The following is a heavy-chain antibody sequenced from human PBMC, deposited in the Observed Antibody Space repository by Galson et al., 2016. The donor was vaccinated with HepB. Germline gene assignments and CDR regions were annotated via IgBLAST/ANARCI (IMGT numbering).Heavy chain of an antibody. V-gene: IGHV5-10-1*01. Sequence: VKKPGESLTISCKGSGYNFPDYWISWVRQMPGKGLEWMGRIDPTDSYTNYSPSFQGHVTISADSSINTAYLRWRSLKASDTAIYYCARHGDVDTAMVPFHAWGQGSLVIVSS. CDR1: GYNFPDYW. CDR3: ARHGDVDTAMVPFHA. D-gene: IGHD5-18*01. CDR2: IDPTDSYT. J-gene: IGHJ5*02.